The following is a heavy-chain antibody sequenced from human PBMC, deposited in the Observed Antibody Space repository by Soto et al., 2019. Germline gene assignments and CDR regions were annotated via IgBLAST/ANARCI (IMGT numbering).Heavy chain of an antibody. J-gene: IGHJ5*01. V-gene: IGHV1-24*01. CDR3: ATPKGYDSLTGHRWFDY. D-gene: IGHD3-9*01. Sequence: GASVKVSCKVSGYTLTELSMHWVRQAPGKGLEWMGGFDPEDGETIYAQKFQGRVTMTEDTSTDTAYMELSSLRSEDTAVYYCATPKGYDSLTGHRWFDYWGQGTLVTVSS. CDR2: FDPEDGET. CDR1: GYTLTELS.